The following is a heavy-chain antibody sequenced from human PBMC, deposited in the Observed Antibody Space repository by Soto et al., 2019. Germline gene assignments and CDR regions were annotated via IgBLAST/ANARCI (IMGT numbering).Heavy chain of an antibody. CDR1: GYTFTSYA. CDR3: ARDKSGIFPDY. J-gene: IGHJ4*02. CDR2: ISAGTGNT. Sequence: QVQLVQSGAEVKKPGASVKVSCKASGYTFTSYAMHWVRQAPGQSLEWMGWISAGTGNTKYSQKFQGKGTIKRETSAGNGYLELRSLGSEDTAGYPWARDKSGIFPDYRGQGNLVPLS. V-gene: IGHV1-3*01. D-gene: IGHD2-21*01.